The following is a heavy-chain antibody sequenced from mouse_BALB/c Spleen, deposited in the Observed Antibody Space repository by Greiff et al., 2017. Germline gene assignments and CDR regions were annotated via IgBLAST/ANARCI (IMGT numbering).Heavy chain of an antibody. D-gene: IGHD2-1*01. Sequence: VQLQQSGTVLARPGASVKMSCKASGYTFTSYWMHWVKQRPGQGLEWIGAIYPGNSDTSYNQKFKGKAKLTAVTSTSTAYMELSSLTNEDSAVYYCTRNEGYYGNYFDYWGQGTTLTVSS. CDR1: GYTFTSYW. V-gene: IGHV1-5*01. J-gene: IGHJ2*01. CDR2: IYPGNSDT. CDR3: TRNEGYYGNYFDY.